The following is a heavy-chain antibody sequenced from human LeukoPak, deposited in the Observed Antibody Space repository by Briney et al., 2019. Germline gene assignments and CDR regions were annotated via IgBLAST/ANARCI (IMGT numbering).Heavy chain of an antibody. V-gene: IGHV4-39*07. Sequence: SETLSLTCTVSGGSISSSSYYWGWIRQPPGKGLEWIGSIYYSGSTYYNPSLKSRVTISVDTSKNQFSLKLSSVTAADTAVYYCARVVTYYYDSSGYYFRHYFDYWGQGTLVTVSS. CDR1: GGSISSSSYY. CDR2: IYYSGST. J-gene: IGHJ4*02. D-gene: IGHD3-22*01. CDR3: ARVVTYYYDSSGYYFRHYFDY.